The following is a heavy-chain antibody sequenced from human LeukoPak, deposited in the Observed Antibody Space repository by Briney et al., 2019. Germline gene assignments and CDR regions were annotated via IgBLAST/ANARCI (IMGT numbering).Heavy chain of an antibody. CDR3: ARDYGGKAEIDY. CDR2: IWYDGSNK. CDR1: GFTFSSYA. V-gene: IGHV3-33*08. J-gene: IGHJ4*02. Sequence: GRSLRLSCAASGFTFSSYAMHWVRQAPGKGLEWVAVIWYDGSNKYYADSVKGRFTISRDNSKNTLYLQMNSLRAEDTAVYYCARDYGGKAEIDYWGQGTLATVSS. D-gene: IGHD4-23*01.